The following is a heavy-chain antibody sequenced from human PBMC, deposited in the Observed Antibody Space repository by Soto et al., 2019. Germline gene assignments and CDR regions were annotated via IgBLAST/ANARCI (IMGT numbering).Heavy chain of an antibody. Sequence: EVQLVESGGGLVQPEGSLRLSCAASGFTFSDHYMDWVRQAPGKGLEWVGRIRNKANSYTTEYAASVKGRFTISRDDSRNSLYLQMNSLKTEDTAMYYCTRAGILTTPYYFDYWGQGTVVTVSS. CDR3: TRAGILTTPYYFDY. CDR2: IRNKANSYTT. V-gene: IGHV3-72*01. CDR1: GFTFSDHY. D-gene: IGHD2-21*01. J-gene: IGHJ4*02.